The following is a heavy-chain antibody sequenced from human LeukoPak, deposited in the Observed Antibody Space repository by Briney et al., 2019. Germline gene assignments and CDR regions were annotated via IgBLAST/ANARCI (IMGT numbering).Heavy chain of an antibody. CDR3: ARETGTTGYYYMDV. J-gene: IGHJ6*03. CDR2: ISYDGSNK. D-gene: IGHD1-1*01. Sequence: GGSLRLSCAASGFTFSSYAMHWVRQAPGKGLEWVAVISYDGSNKYYADSVKGRFTISRDNSKNTLYLQMNSLRAEDTAVYYCARETGTTGYYYMDVWGKGTTVTVSS. CDR1: GFTFSSYA. V-gene: IGHV3-30*04.